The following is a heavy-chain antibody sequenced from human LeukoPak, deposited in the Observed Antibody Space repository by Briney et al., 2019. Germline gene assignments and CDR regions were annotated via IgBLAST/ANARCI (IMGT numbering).Heavy chain of an antibody. D-gene: IGHD3-22*01. CDR2: ISGSGGVT. CDR3: AKDGGYYYDSSGYYQIPYYFDY. V-gene: IGHV3-23*01. CDR1: GFTFSIYA. Sequence: GGSLRLSCAASGFTFSIYAMSWVRQAPGKGLEWVSTISGSGGVTYYADSVKGRFTVSRDNYKNTLYLQMKSLRAEDTAVYYCAKDGGYYYDSSGYYQIPYYFDYWGQGTLVTVSS. J-gene: IGHJ4*02.